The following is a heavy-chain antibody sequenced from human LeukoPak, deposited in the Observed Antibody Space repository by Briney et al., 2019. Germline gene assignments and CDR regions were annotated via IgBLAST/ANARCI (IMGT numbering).Heavy chain of an antibody. Sequence: GGSLRLSCAASGFTFSSYSMNWVRQAPGKGLEWVSSISSSSSYIYYADSVKGRFTISRDNAKNSLYLQMNSLRAEDTAVYYCARGTPQRPLDAFDIWGQGTMVTVSS. J-gene: IGHJ3*02. CDR2: ISSSSSYI. V-gene: IGHV3-21*04. CDR1: GFTFSSYS. CDR3: ARGTPQRPLDAFDI. D-gene: IGHD1-1*01.